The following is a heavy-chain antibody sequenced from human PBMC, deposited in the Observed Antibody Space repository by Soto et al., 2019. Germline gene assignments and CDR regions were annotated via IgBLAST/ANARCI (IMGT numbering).Heavy chain of an antibody. CDR1: GGSISSYY. J-gene: IGHJ3*01. CDR3: ARIGGWYDSSCDYWDFDVFYF. Sequence: SEKLPLTCTVSGGSISSYYWSWIRQPPGKGQEWIGYIYYSGSTNYNPSLKSRVTISVDTSKNQFSLKLSSVTAADTAVYYCARIGGWYDSSCDYWDFDVFYFCGQGTMVIVS. D-gene: IGHD3-22*01. V-gene: IGHV4-59*01. CDR2: IYYSGST.